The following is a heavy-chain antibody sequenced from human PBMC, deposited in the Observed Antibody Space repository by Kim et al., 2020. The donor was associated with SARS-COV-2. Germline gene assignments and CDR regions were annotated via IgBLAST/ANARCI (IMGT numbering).Heavy chain of an antibody. D-gene: IGHD3-16*01. CDR1: GGTFSSDA. J-gene: IGHJ6*02. CDR2: IIPMFDTP. V-gene: IGHV1-69*06. CDR3: ARKFYHEEDWGSYSGLDV. Sequence: SVKVSCKASGGTFSSDAISWVRQAPGQGLEWIGGIIPMFDTPNYAQRFQGRVTVIADKSTGTAYIELSSLTSDDTAVYYCARKFYHEEDWGSYSGLDVWGQGTTVTVSS.